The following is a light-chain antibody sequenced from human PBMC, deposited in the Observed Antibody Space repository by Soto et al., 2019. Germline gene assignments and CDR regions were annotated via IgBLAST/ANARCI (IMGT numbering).Light chain of an antibody. Sequence: QSVLTQPPSVSGAPGQRVTISCTGSSSNIGAGYDVHWYQQLPGTAPILLIYGNSNRPSGVPVRFSGSKSGTSASLAITGLQAEDEADYYCQSYDSSLSGGVFGGGTKVTVL. CDR3: QSYDSSLSGGV. V-gene: IGLV1-40*01. CDR1: SSNIGAGYD. CDR2: GNS. J-gene: IGLJ3*02.